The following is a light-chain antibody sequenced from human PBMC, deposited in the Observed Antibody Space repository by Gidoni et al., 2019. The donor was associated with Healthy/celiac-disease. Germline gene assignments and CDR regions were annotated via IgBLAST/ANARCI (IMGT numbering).Light chain of an antibody. V-gene: IGLV2-14*03. CDR1: SSDVGGYNY. CDR3: SSYTSSGILV. CDR2: DVT. Sequence: QSALTQPASVSGSPGQSITISCTGTSSDVGGYNYVSWYQQHPVKAPKLMIYDVTNRPSGVSNRFSGSKSGNTASLTISGLQAEDEADYYCSSYTSSGILVFGGGTKLTVL. J-gene: IGLJ2*01.